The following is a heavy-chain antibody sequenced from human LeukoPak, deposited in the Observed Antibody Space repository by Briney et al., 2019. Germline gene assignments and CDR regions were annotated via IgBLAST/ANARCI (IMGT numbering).Heavy chain of an antibody. CDR1: GYTFTNFD. Sequence: ASVKVSCKASGYTFTNFDINWVRQAPGQGLEWMGWVNPVTGNAGSAQKFQGRVTMTRDTSTSTVYMELSSLRSEDTAVYYCARDPQLWFGESSFDYWGQGTLVTVSS. CDR3: ARDPQLWFGESSFDY. CDR2: VNPVTGNA. J-gene: IGHJ4*02. V-gene: IGHV1-8*01. D-gene: IGHD3-10*01.